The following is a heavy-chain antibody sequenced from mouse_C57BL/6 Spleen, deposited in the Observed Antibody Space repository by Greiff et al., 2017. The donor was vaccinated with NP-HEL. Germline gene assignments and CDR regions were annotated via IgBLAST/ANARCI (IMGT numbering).Heavy chain of an antibody. CDR2: IWSDGST. D-gene: IGHD1-1*01. CDR1: GFSLTSYG. CDR3: ARHGTTVVAEDAMDD. Sequence: VMLVESGPGLVAPSQSLSITCTVSGFSLTSYGVHWVRQPPGKGLEWLVVIWSDGSTTYNSALNSRLSISKDNSKSQVFLKMNSLQTDDTARYYCARHGTTVVAEDAMDDWGQGTSVTVSS. V-gene: IGHV2-6-1*01. J-gene: IGHJ4*01.